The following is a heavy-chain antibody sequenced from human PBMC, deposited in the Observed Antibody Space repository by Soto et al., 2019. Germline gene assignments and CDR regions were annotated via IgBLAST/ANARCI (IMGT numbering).Heavy chain of an antibody. CDR3: VKDRSDTWSFDY. D-gene: IGHD2-8*02. Sequence: QVQLVESGGGVVQPGRSLRLSCVASGFTFSSCAMHWVRQVPGKGLEWLAVVTHDGSLYPYADSVKGRFSISRDNSRKTLYLQMNSLRPEDTAVYYCVKDRSDTWSFDYWGHGTLVTVSS. CDR2: VTHDGSLY. CDR1: GFTFSSCA. V-gene: IGHV3-30*18. J-gene: IGHJ4*01.